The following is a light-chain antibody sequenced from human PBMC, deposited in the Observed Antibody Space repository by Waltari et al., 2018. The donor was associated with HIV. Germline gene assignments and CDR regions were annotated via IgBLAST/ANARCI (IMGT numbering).Light chain of an antibody. CDR2: DVT. Sequence: QSTLTQPRSVSGSPGQSVTISCTGTSSDVGGYTFVSWYQHHPAKAPKLVLSDVTNRPSGVPGHFCGSESGNPASLNIWGLQAEDEADYYCSSYSGSGTLYVFGTGTGVTVV. V-gene: IGLV2-11*01. CDR3: SSYSGSGTLYV. CDR1: SSDVGGYTF. J-gene: IGLJ1*01.